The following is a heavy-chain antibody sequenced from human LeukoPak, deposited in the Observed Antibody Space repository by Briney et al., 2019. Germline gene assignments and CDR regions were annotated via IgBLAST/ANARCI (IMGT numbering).Heavy chain of an antibody. J-gene: IGHJ4*02. V-gene: IGHV3-30*18. CDR2: ISNDGTIK. D-gene: IGHD3-10*01. Sequence: GGSLRLSCAASGFSFSSHGMHWVRQAPGKGPEWVAVISNDGTIKLYGDSVKGRFTISRDDYKNTLYLQMNSLKAEDTAVYYYAKDRACQAAGVTDYWGQGTLVTVSS. CDR1: GFSFSSHG. CDR3: AKDRACQAAGVTDY.